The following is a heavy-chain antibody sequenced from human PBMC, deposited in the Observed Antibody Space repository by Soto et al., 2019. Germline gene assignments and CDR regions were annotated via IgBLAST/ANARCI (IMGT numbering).Heavy chain of an antibody. V-gene: IGHV1-46*01. D-gene: IGHD3-16*01. J-gene: IGHJ4*02. CDR2: INPSGGST. CDR3: ARDSVRGTGFDY. Sequence: QVQLVQSGAEVKKPGASVKVSCKASGYTFTSYYMHWVRQAPGQGLEWMGIINPSGGSTSYAQKFQGKVTMTRDTSTSTVYMELSSLRSEDTAVYYCARDSVRGTGFDYWGQGTLVTVSS. CDR1: GYTFTSYY.